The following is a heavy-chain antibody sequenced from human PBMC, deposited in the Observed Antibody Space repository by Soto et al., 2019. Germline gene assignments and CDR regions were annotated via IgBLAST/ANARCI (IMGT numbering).Heavy chain of an antibody. CDR3: AGSGIYDSSGYYYDFDY. CDR1: GGSISSGGYY. CDR2: IYYSGST. V-gene: IGHV4-31*03. Sequence: QVQLQESGPGLVKPSQTLSLTCTVSGGSISSGGYYWSWIRQHPGKGLEWIGDIYYSGSTYYNPSLRSRVTISVDTSKNQFFLKLSSVTAADTAVYYCAGSGIYDSSGYYYDFDYWGQGTLVTVSS. J-gene: IGHJ4*02. D-gene: IGHD3-22*01.